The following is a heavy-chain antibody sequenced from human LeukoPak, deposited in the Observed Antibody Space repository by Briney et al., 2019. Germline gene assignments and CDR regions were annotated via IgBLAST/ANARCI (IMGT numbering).Heavy chain of an antibody. CDR1: GYSISSGYY. Sequence: SETLSLTCTVSGYSISSGYYWGWIRPPPGEGLEWIGSIYHSGSTYYNPSLKSRVTISVDTSKNQFSLKLSSVTAADTAVYYCARDLAVAGTRDYWGQGTLVTVSS. D-gene: IGHD6-19*01. J-gene: IGHJ4*02. CDR3: ARDLAVAGTRDY. CDR2: IYHSGST. V-gene: IGHV4-38-2*02.